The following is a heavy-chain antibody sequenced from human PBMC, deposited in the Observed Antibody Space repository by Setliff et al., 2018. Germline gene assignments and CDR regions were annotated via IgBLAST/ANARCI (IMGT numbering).Heavy chain of an antibody. D-gene: IGHD2-8*01. CDR3: SRLVRYCTTTTCQRASGDDY. V-gene: IGHV1-18*04. CDR2: ISPYSGNT. CDR1: AYTFSGYY. J-gene: IGHJ4*02. Sequence: ASVKVSCKTSAYTFSGYYIHWVRQAPGQGLQWMGWISPYSGNTYYAPELQGRVTLTTDTSTTTAYLELRSLTSDDTAVYYCSRLVRYCTTTTCQRASGDDYWGQGTLVTVSS.